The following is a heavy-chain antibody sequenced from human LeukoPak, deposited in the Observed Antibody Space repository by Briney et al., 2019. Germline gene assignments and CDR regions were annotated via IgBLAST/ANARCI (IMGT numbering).Heavy chain of an antibody. CDR3: ARLFYPAAAYFDL. J-gene: IGHJ2*01. CDR2: VYYSGST. V-gene: IGHV4-39*01. Sequence: PSETLSLTCTVSGGSFSSDSYYWGWIRQPPGKGLEWIGSVYYSGSTFYNPSLKSRITISVDTSKNQFSLKLSSVTAADTAVYYCARLFYPAAAYFDLWGRGTLVTVSS. D-gene: IGHD2/OR15-2a*01. CDR1: GGSFSSDSYY.